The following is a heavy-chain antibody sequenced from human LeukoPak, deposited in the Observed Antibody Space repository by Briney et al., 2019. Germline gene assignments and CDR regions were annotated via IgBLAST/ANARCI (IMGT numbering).Heavy chain of an antibody. CDR1: GVSINSSSYY. V-gene: IGHV4-39*01. Sequence: SETLSLTCTVSGVSINSSSYYWGWIRQPPGKGLEWIGSIYYSGSTYYNPSLKSRVTISVDTSKNQFSLKLSSVTAADTAVYYCARIRSLEWLLYLTWFDPWGQGTLVTVSS. CDR2: IYYSGST. J-gene: IGHJ5*02. CDR3: ARIRSLEWLLYLTWFDP. D-gene: IGHD3-3*01.